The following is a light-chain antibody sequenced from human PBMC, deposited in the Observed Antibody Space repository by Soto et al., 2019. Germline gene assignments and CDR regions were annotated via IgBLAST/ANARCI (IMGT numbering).Light chain of an antibody. Sequence: IVMTQTPLSSPVPLGQPASISCRSSQSLVHSDGNTYLSWLQQRPGQPPRLLIYKLSNRWSGVPDRFTVSGAGTDFTLKISRVVAGDFGTHSCMQAIQFPLTFGGGTKVDIK. CDR1: QSLVHSDGNTY. V-gene: IGKV2-24*01. CDR3: MQAIQFPLT. CDR2: KLS. J-gene: IGKJ4*01.